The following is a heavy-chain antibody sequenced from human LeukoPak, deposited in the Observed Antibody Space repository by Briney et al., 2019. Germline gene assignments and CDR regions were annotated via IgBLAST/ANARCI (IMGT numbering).Heavy chain of an antibody. CDR2: ISSSSSYI. Sequence: PGGSLRLFCAASGFTFSSYSMNWVRQAPGKGLEWVSSISSSSSYIYYADSVKGRFTISRDNAKNSLYLQMNSLRAEDTAVCYCARLMSPDSSSWYPGNDAFDIWGQGTMVTVSS. J-gene: IGHJ3*02. D-gene: IGHD6-13*01. CDR1: GFTFSSYS. V-gene: IGHV3-21*01. CDR3: ARLMSPDSSSWYPGNDAFDI.